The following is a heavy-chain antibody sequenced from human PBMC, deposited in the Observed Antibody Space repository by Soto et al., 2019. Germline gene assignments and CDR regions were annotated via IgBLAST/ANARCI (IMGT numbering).Heavy chain of an antibody. Sequence: QITLEESGPSLVKPTQTLTLTCTFSGFSLKNSGVGVAWIHHPPGKALEWLALIYWNDDKRYSPNLKNRININKDTSKNQVVLTMTIMDTVDTGTYYFAHRWGIAVIATFDYWGLGMLVTVSS. V-gene: IGHV2-5*01. CDR1: GFSLKNSGVG. CDR3: AHRWGIAVIATFDY. J-gene: IGHJ4*02. D-gene: IGHD6-19*01. CDR2: IYWNDDK.